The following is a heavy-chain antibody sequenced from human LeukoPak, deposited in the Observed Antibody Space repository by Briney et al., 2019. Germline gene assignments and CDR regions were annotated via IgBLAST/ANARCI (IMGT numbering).Heavy chain of an antibody. CDR2: ISYDGSNK. J-gene: IGHJ6*02. CDR3: AKEAEASYYGMDV. CDR1: GFTFTTYA. Sequence: PGGSLRLSCAASGFTFTTYAMSWVRQAPGKGLERVAVISYDGSNKYYADSVKGRFTISRDNSKNTLYLQMNSLRAEDTAVYYCAKEAEASYYGMDVWGQGTTVTVS. V-gene: IGHV3-30*18. D-gene: IGHD6-25*01.